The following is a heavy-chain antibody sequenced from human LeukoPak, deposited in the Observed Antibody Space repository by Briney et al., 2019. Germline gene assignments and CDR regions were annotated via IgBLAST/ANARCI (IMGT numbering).Heavy chain of an antibody. CDR2: ISYDGSNK. J-gene: IGHJ4*02. Sequence: GGSLRLSCAASGFTFRRNGMHWVRQAPGKGLEWVAVISYDGSNKYYADSVKGRFTISRDNSKNTLYLQMNSLRDEDTAVYYCAKDWSSSWSLDYWGQGTLVTGSS. V-gene: IGHV3-30*18. CDR1: GFTFRRNG. CDR3: AKDWSSSWSLDY. D-gene: IGHD6-13*01.